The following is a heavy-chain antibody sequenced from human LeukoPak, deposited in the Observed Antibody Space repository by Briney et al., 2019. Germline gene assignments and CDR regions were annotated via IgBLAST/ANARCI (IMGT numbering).Heavy chain of an antibody. CDR1: GNSISSGDNY. CDR2: NYTSGST. V-gene: IGHV4-61*02. J-gene: IGHJ4*02. D-gene: IGHD3-22*01. CDR3: ARASYSYDINGWVPFDY. Sequence: SETLSLTCTVSGNSISSGDNYWSWSRQPAGKGLERIGRNYTSGSTNYNPSLKSRVTISGDTSNNQYSLRMSSVTAADTAVYYCARASYSYDINGWVPFDYWGQGTLVTVSS.